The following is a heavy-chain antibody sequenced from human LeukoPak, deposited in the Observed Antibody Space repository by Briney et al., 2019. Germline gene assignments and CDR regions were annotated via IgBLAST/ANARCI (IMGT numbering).Heavy chain of an antibody. Sequence: SETLSLTCAVYGGSFSGYYWSWIRQPPGKRLEWIGYIYYTGSTNYNPSLKSRITISVDTSKNNCSLNLNSVTAADTAVYYCARHDSYLNWFDPRGQGTLVTVSS. J-gene: IGHJ5*02. CDR2: IYYTGST. D-gene: IGHD2-21*01. CDR3: ARHDSYLNWFDP. CDR1: GGSFSGYY. V-gene: IGHV4-59*08.